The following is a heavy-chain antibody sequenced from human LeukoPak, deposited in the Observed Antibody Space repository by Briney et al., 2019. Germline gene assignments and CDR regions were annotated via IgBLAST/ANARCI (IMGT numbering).Heavy chain of an antibody. J-gene: IGHJ4*02. V-gene: IGHV3-48*03. CDR3: ARDRDVVVVAAAFDY. D-gene: IGHD2-15*01. CDR1: GFTFSSYE. Sequence: GGSLRLSCAASGFTFSSYEMNWVRQAPGKGLEWVSYISSSGSTIYYADSVKSRFTISRDYAKNSLYLQMNSLRAEDTAVYYCARDRDVVVVAAAFDYWGQGTLVTVSS. CDR2: ISSSGSTI.